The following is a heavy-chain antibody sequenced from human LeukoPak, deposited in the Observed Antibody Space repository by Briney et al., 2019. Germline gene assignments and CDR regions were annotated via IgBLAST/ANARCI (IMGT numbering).Heavy chain of an antibody. D-gene: IGHD3-22*01. V-gene: IGHV4-34*01. CDR1: GGPFSGYY. CDR3: ARMGXYDSSGIDY. CDR2: INHSGST. Sequence: PSETLSLTCAVYGGPFSGYYWSWIRQPPGKGLEWIGEINHSGSTNYNPSLKSRVTISVDTSKNQFSLKLSSVTAADTAVYYCARMGXYDSSGIDYWGQGTLVTVSS. J-gene: IGHJ4*02.